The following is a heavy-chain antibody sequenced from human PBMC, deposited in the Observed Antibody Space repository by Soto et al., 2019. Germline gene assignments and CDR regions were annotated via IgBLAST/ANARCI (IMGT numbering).Heavy chain of an antibody. D-gene: IGHD1-26*01. V-gene: IGHV1-69*13. CDR2: IIPIFGTA. Sequence: ASVKVSCKASGGTFSSYAISWVRQAPGQGLEWMGGIIPIFGTANYAQKFQGRVTITAEESTGTAYMELSSLRSEDTAVYYCARLERSGSYRQDHYYYGMDVWGQGTTVTVSS. CDR1: GGTFSSYA. CDR3: ARLERSGSYRQDHYYYGMDV. J-gene: IGHJ6*02.